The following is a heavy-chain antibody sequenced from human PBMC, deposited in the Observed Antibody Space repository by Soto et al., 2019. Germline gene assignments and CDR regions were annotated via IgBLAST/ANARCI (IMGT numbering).Heavy chain of an antibody. CDR3: ARVPAVASTFPSLWFDP. CDR1: GNSISSYY. D-gene: IGHD6-19*01. CDR2: IYYSGST. V-gene: IGHV4-59*01. Sequence: SETLSLTCTVSGNSISSYYWGWIRQPPGKGLEWIGYIYYSGSTNYNPSLKSRVTISVDTSKNQFSLKLSSVTAADTAVYYCARVPAVASTFPSLWFDPWGQGTLVTVSS. J-gene: IGHJ5*02.